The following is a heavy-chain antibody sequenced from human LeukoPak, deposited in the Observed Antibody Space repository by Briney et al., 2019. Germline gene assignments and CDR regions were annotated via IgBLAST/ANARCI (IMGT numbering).Heavy chain of an antibody. Sequence: ASVKVSCKASGYTFTGYYMHWVRQAPGQGLEWMGWINPNSGGTNYAQKFQGWVTMTRDTSISTAYMELSRLRSDDTAVYYCARSGGYYDSSGYQFDYWGQGTLVTVSS. CDR3: ARSGGYYDSSGYQFDY. V-gene: IGHV1-2*04. D-gene: IGHD3-22*01. CDR1: GYTFTGYY. CDR2: INPNSGGT. J-gene: IGHJ4*02.